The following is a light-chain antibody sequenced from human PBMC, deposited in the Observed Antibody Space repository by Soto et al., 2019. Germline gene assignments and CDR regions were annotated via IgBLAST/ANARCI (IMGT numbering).Light chain of an antibody. J-gene: IGLJ1*01. V-gene: IGLV1-51*01. CDR1: SSNIWGNS. Sequence: QSVLPQPRSVSSSPGQRVTISCSGSSSNIWGNSVSWYQQLPGTAPKLLIYDDDKRPSGIPDRFSGSKSGTSATLGITGFQTGDEADHYCGSWDSSLSAYVFRTGTKVNVL. CDR2: DDD. CDR3: GSWDSSLSAYV.